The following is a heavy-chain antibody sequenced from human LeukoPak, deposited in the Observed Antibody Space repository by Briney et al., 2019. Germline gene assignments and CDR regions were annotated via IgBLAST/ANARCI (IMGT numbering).Heavy chain of an antibody. CDR1: GFTFSSYA. CDR2: ISYDGSNK. J-gene: IGHJ3*02. Sequence: GGSLRLSCAASGFTFSSYAMHWVRQAPGKGLEWVAVISYDGSNKYYADSVKGRFTISRDNSKNTPYLQMNSLRAEDTAVYYCAREGSDYVRFDIWGQGTMVTVSS. V-gene: IGHV3-30-3*01. CDR3: AREGSDYVRFDI. D-gene: IGHD3-16*01.